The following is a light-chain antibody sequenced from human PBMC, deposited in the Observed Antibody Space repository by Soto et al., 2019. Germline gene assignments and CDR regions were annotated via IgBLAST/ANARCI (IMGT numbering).Light chain of an antibody. CDR3: SSFPSTTHVV. J-gene: IGLJ2*01. CDR1: SSDIGSSKY. CDR2: DVS. V-gene: IGLV2-14*03. Sequence: QSALTQPASVSGSPGQSITISCTGNSSDIGSSKYVSWYRQNPSEVPKLMIYDVSFPPSGVSDRFSGSKSGNTASLTISGLQAEDEGDYYCSSFPSTTHVVFGGGTKVTVL.